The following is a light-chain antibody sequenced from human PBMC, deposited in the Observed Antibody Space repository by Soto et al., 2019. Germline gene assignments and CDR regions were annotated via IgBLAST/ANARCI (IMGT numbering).Light chain of an antibody. CDR1: QSVSSY. Sequence: EIVLTQSPATLSLSPGERATLSCRASQSVSSYLAWYQQKPGQAPRLLISDASNRATGIPARFSGSGSGTDFTLTISSLGPEDFAVYYCQQRCNWPWTVGQGTKVEIK. J-gene: IGKJ1*01. V-gene: IGKV3-11*01. CDR2: DAS. CDR3: QQRCNWPWT.